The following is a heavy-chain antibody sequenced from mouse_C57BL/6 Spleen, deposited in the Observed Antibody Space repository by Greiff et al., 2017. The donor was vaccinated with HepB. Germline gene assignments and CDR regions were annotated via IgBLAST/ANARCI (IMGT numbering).Heavy chain of an antibody. Sequence: QVQLKESGAELVRPGASVKLSCKASGYTFTDYYINWVKQRPGQGLEWIARIYPGSGNTYYNEKFKGKATLTAEKSSSTAYMQLSSLTSEDSAVYFCARGYGYYGWGQGTLVTVSA. CDR3: ARGYGYYG. D-gene: IGHD2-3*01. J-gene: IGHJ3*02. CDR1: GYTFTDYY. V-gene: IGHV1-76*01. CDR2: IYPGSGNT.